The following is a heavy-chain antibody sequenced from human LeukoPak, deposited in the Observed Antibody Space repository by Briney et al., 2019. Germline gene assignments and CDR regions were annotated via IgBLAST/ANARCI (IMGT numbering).Heavy chain of an antibody. J-gene: IGHJ3*02. CDR1: GGSISSYY. V-gene: IGHV4-59*01. CDR2: IYYSGST. D-gene: IGHD5-12*01. CDR3: SLSQRGFDAFDI. Sequence: SETLSLTCTVSGGSISSYYWSWIRQPPGKGLEWIGYIYYSGSTNYNPSLKSRVTISVDTSKNQFSLKLSSVTAADTAVYYCSLSQRGFDAFDIWGQGTMVTVSS.